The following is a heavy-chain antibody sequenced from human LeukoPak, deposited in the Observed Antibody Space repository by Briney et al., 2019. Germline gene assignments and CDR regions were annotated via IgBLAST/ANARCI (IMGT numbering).Heavy chain of an antibody. Sequence: SETLSLTCTVSGYSISSGYYWGWIRQPPGKGLEWIGYIYYSGSTNYNPSLKSRVTVSVDTSKNQFSLKLRSVTAADTAIYYCARDSGTTWEVKFDPWGQGTLVTVSS. CDR2: IYYSGST. V-gene: IGHV4-38-2*02. CDR3: ARDSGTTWEVKFDP. CDR1: GYSISSGYY. D-gene: IGHD3-10*01. J-gene: IGHJ5*02.